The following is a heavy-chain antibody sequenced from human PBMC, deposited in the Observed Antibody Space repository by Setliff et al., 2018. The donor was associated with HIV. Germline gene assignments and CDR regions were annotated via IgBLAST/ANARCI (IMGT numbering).Heavy chain of an antibody. CDR1: GASIRNYY. CDR2: IYHSGST. D-gene: IGHD3-22*01. J-gene: IGHJ4*02. V-gene: IGHV4-59*12. Sequence: SETLSLTCTVSGASIRNYYWSWVRQPPGKGLEWIGTIYHSGSTYYNPSLKSRVTISVDTSKDQFSLNLSSVTAADTAVYYCARSAYDSSGLPYWGQGTLVTVSS. CDR3: ARSAYDSSGLPY.